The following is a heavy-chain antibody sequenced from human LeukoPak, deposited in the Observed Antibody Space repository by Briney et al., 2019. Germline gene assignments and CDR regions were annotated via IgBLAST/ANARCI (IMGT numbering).Heavy chain of an antibody. D-gene: IGHD2-2*01. CDR1: GFTFSSYA. J-gene: IGHJ4*02. V-gene: IGHV3-64*01. CDR3: ARGPDLYCSSTSCYASDY. CDR2: ISSNGGST. Sequence: GGSLRLSGAASGFTFSSYAMHWVRQAPGKGLEYVSAISSNGGSTYYANSVKGRFTISRDNSKNTLYLQMGSLRAEDMAVYYCARGPDLYCSSTSCYASDYWGQGTLVTVSS.